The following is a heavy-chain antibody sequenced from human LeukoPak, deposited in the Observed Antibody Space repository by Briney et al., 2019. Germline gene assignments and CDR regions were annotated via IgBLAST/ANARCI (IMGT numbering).Heavy chain of an antibody. CDR1: GGSISSYY. Sequence: PSETLSLTCTVSGGSISSYYWSWIRQPPGKGLEWIGYIYTSGSTNHNPSLKSRVTISVDTSKNQFSLKLSSVTAADTAVYYCARHSGGPFTNFDYWGQGTLVTVSS. D-gene: IGHD3-16*01. CDR3: ARHSGGPFTNFDY. J-gene: IGHJ4*02. CDR2: IYTSGST. V-gene: IGHV4-4*09.